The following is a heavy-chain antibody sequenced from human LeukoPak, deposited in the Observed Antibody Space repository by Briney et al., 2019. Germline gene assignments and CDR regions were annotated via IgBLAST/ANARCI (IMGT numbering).Heavy chain of an antibody. J-gene: IGHJ4*02. CDR3: ARNLGVGDY. CDR1: GYTFTSYY. CDR2: INPTGGST. D-gene: IGHD3-16*01. V-gene: IGHV1-46*01. Sequence: ASVKVSCKASGYTFTSYYMHWVRQAPGQGLEWMGIINPTGGSTNYAQKFQGRVTMTRDTSTSTVYMELSSLSSEDTTVYYWARNLGVGDYWGQGTLVTVSS.